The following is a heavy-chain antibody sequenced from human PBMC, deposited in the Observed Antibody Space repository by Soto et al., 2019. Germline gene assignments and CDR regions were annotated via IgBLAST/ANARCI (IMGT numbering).Heavy chain of an antibody. CDR2: IFYSGST. CDR1: GGSISSSRYY. CDR3: ARTPTASLDAFDI. Sequence: SETLSLTCTVSGGSISSSRYYWGWIRQPPGKGLEWIGSIFYSGSTYHNPSLKSRVTISVDTSKNQFSLKLSSVTAADTAVYYCARTPTASLDAFDILGQGTMVTVSS. J-gene: IGHJ3*02. V-gene: IGHV4-39*01.